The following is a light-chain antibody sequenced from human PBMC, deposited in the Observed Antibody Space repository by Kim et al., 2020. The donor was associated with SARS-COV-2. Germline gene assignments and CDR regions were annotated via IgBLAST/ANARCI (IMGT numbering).Light chain of an antibody. CDR1: SSDVGGFNY. J-gene: IGLJ3*02. V-gene: IGLV2-14*04. Sequence: GPSITISRTGTSSDVGGFNYVSWYQQHPGKAPKLMIYDVSKRPSGVSNRFSGSKSGNTASLTISGLQAEDEADYYCSSYTSSSTWVFGGGTQLTVL. CDR2: DVS. CDR3: SSYTSSSTWV.